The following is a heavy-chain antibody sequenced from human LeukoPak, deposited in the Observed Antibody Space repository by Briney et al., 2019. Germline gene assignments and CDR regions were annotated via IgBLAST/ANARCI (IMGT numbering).Heavy chain of an antibody. V-gene: IGHV4-59*01. D-gene: IGHD5-24*01. CDR2: IYYSGST. CDR1: GGSISSYY. Sequence: SETLSLTCTVSGGSISSYYWSWIRQPPGKGLEWIGYIYYSGSTNYNPSLKSRVTVSVDTSKNQFSLKLSSVTAADTAVYYCARAAREMATTPDFDYWGQGTLVTVSS. CDR3: ARAAREMATTPDFDY. J-gene: IGHJ4*02.